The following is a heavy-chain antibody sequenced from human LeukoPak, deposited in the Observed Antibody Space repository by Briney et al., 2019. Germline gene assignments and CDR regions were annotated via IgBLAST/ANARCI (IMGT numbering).Heavy chain of an antibody. V-gene: IGHV1-18*01. D-gene: IGHD6-13*01. CDR2: ISAYNGNT. CDR1: GYTFTSYG. J-gene: IGHJ6*02. Sequence: GVSVKVSCKASGYTFTSYGISWVRQAPGQGLEWMGWISAYNGNTNYAQKLQGRVTMTTDTSTSTAYMELRGLRSDDTAVYYCARAVGRYSSSWSYYYYYGMDVWGQGTTVTVSS. CDR3: ARAVGRYSSSWSYYYYYGMDV.